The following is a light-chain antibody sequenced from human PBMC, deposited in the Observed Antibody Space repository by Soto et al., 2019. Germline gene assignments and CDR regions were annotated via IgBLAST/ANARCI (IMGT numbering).Light chain of an antibody. V-gene: IGKV3-20*01. J-gene: IGKJ1*01. CDR2: GAS. CDR1: QSVSSSY. Sequence: EIVLTQSPGTLSLSPGERATLSCRASQSVSSSYLAWYQQKPGQAPRLLIYGASSRATGIPDRFSGSGSGTDFTLTISRLEPEDFALYYCQQYGSSPTRTFGQVTKV. CDR3: QQYGSSPTRT.